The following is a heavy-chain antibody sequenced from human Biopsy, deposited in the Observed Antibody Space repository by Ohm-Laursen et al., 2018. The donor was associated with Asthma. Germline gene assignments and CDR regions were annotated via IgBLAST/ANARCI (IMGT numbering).Heavy chain of an antibody. D-gene: IGHD7-27*01. Sequence: SSVKVSCKASGYTFINNDINWVRQAAGQGLEWMGWMNPNSGNTGYAQKFHGRVTMTRDTSINTVYMELSSLRSDDTAVYYCARVQKSPGDRWFDPWGQGTLVTVSS. CDR1: GYTFINND. V-gene: IGHV1-8*01. CDR3: ARVQKSPGDRWFDP. J-gene: IGHJ5*02. CDR2: MNPNSGNT.